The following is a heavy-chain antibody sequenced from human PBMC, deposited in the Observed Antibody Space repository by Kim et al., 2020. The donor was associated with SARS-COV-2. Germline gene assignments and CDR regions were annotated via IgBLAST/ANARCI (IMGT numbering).Heavy chain of an antibody. CDR2: ISAYNGNT. J-gene: IGHJ4*02. Sequence: ASVHVSCKASGYTFTSYGISWVRQAPGQGLEWMGWISAYNGNTNYAQKLQGRVTMTTDTSTSTAYMELRSLRSDDTAVYYCARIVLMVYAIPDYFDYWGQGTLVTVSS. CDR3: ARIVLMVYAIPDYFDY. V-gene: IGHV1-18*04. CDR1: GYTFTSYG. D-gene: IGHD2-8*01.